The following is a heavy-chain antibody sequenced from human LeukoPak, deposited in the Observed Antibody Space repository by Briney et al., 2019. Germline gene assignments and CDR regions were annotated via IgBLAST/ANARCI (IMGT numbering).Heavy chain of an antibody. V-gene: IGHV1-18*01. CDR3: ARDVYVGLSIVVVPAAIKNYMDV. Sequence: ASVKVSCKASGYTFTSYGISWVRQAPGQGLEWMGWISAYNGNTNYAQKLQGRVTMTTDTSTSTAYMELRSLRSDDTAVYYCARDVYVGLSIVVVPAAIKNYMDVWGKGTTVTVSS. CDR1: GYTFTSYG. J-gene: IGHJ6*03. CDR2: ISAYNGNT. D-gene: IGHD2-2*02.